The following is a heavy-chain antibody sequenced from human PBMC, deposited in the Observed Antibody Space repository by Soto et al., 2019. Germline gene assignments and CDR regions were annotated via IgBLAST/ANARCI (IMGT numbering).Heavy chain of an antibody. D-gene: IGHD3-16*01. CDR2: IDIGGNT. Sequence: EVQMVESGGGVVQPGGSLRLSCAASGFSVTNNYMNWVRQAPGKGLEWVSIIDIGGNTYYADSVKDRCTISRDDSKNTLYLQMDSLRPEDTAVYFCARGRGSTGYLGREHYFDYWGQGTLVPVSP. CDR1: GFSVTNNY. V-gene: IGHV3-66*01. CDR3: ARGRGSTGYLGREHYFDY. J-gene: IGHJ4*02.